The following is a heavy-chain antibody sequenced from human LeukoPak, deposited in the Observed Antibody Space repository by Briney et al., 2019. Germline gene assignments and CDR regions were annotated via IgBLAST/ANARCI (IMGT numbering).Heavy chain of an antibody. CDR1: GASISSGGYS. D-gene: IGHD1-14*01. CDR2: IYHSGGT. J-gene: IGHJ4*02. Sequence: PSETLSLTCVVSGASISSGGYSWSWIRQPPGKGLEWIGCIYHSGGTHYNPSLKSRVTMSVDMSKNQISLKLSSVTAADTAVYYCARAPNPIDYWGQGTLVTVSS. V-gene: IGHV4-30-2*01. CDR3: ARAPNPIDY.